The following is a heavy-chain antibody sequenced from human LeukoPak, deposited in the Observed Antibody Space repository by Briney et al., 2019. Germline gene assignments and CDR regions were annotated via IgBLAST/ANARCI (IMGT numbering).Heavy chain of an antibody. V-gene: IGHV4-39*07. J-gene: IGHJ4*02. Sequence: PSETLSLTCTVSGGSTSSSSYYWGWIRQPPGKGLEWIGSIYYSGSTYYNPSLKSRVTISVDTSKNQFSLKLSSVTAADTAVYYCARSPRPGYCSSTSCYRGFDYWGQGTLVTVSS. D-gene: IGHD2-2*02. CDR3: ARSPRPGYCSSTSCYRGFDY. CDR2: IYYSGST. CDR1: GGSTSSSSYY.